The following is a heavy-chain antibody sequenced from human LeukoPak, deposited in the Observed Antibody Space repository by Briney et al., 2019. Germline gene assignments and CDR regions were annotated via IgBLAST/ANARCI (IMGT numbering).Heavy chain of an antibody. V-gene: IGHV3-11*04. Sequence: GGSLRLSCAASGFTVSDHYMSWIRQAPRKGLEWVSYLSSSGITIEYADSVKGRFTISRVNANNSLYLQMGSLRAEDTAVYYCATYTHWVAGDVWGQGTTVTVSS. J-gene: IGHJ6*02. CDR3: ATYTHWVAGDV. D-gene: IGHD3-16*01. CDR1: GFTVSDHY. CDR2: LSSSGITI.